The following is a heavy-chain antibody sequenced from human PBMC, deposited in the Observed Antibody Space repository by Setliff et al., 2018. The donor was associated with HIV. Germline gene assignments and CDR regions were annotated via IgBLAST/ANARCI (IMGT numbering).Heavy chain of an antibody. CDR2: IYHSGST. CDR3: TVYNTGSSKDHY. J-gene: IGHJ4*02. D-gene: IGHD2-8*02. CDR1: GGSISSSNW. V-gene: IGHV4-4*02. Sequence: KTSETLSLTCAVSGGSISSSNWWSWVRQPPGKGLEWIGEIYHSGSTNYNPSLKSRVTISVDTSKNQFSLKLNSVTAADTAVYYCTVYNTGSSKDHYWGQGTPVTVSS.